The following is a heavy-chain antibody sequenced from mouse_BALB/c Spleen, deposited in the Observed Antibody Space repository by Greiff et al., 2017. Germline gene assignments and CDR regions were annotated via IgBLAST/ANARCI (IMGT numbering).Heavy chain of an antibody. CDR2: IYPGDGDT. CDR3: ARWYYDAMDY. Sequence: QVQLQQSGAELVRPGSSVKISCKASGYAFSSYWMNWVKQRPGQGLEWIGQIYPGDGDTNYNGKFKGKATLTADKSSSTAYMQLSSLTSEDSAVYFCARWYYDAMDYWGQGTSVTVSS. D-gene: IGHD1-1*02. J-gene: IGHJ4*01. CDR1: GYAFSSYW. V-gene: IGHV1-80*01.